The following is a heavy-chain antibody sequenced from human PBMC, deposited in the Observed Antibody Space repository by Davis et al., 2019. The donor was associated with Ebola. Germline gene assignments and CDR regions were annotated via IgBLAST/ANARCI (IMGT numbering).Heavy chain of an antibody. CDR1: GGSISSGGYY. V-gene: IGHV4-39*01. Sequence: MPSETLSLTCTVSGGSISSGGYYWSWIRQHPGKGLEWIGSIYYSGSTYYNPSLKSRVTISVDTSKNQFSLKLSSVTAADTAVYYCVRHQGGYDFWSGYYSGPLYYFDYWGQGTLVTVSS. CDR2: IYYSGST. J-gene: IGHJ4*02. CDR3: VRHQGGYDFWSGYYSGPLYYFDY. D-gene: IGHD3-3*01.